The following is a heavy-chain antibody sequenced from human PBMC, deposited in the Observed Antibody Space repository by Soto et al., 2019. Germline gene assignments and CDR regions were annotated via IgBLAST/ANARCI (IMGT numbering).Heavy chain of an antibody. Sequence: ASVKVSCKASGYTFTSYGISWVRQATGQGLEWMGWISAYNGNTNYAQKLQGRVTMTTDTSTSTAYMELRSLRSDDTAVYYCARDVDTAMVIYYYYGMDVWGQGTTVTVSS. V-gene: IGHV1-18*01. D-gene: IGHD5-18*01. CDR2: ISAYNGNT. J-gene: IGHJ6*02. CDR1: GYTFTSYG. CDR3: ARDVDTAMVIYYYYGMDV.